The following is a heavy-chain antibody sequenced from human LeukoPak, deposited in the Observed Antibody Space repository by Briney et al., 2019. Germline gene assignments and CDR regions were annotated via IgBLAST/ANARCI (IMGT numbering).Heavy chain of an antibody. CDR1: GFTFSGFA. J-gene: IGHJ4*02. CDR3: AKDRYYYSSGSAGSYTIEY. V-gene: IGHV3-23*01. CDR2: VCGSGGGT. D-gene: IGHD3-22*01. Sequence: GGSLRLSCAASGFTFSGFAMSWVRQAPGKGLEWVSVVCGSGGGTYYADSVKGRFTVSRDNSKNTVYLQMNSLRAEDAALYYCAKDRYYYSSGSAGSYTIEYGGRGTLVTVSS.